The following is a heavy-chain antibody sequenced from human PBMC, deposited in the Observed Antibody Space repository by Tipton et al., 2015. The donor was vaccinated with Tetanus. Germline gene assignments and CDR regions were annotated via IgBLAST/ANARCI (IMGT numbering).Heavy chain of an antibody. CDR1: GDSMSPYY. CDR2: ISNSGRT. CDR3: ARANYDFPKKGPFDS. V-gene: IGHV4-59*01. Sequence: TLSLTCTISGDSMSPYYWGWLRQPPGKGLEWIGYISNSGRTNSNYSLKSRITISQDKSKNQFSLRLTSVTAADTAVYYCARANYDFPKKGPFDSWGPGSLVIVSS. J-gene: IGHJ4*02. D-gene: IGHD3-3*01.